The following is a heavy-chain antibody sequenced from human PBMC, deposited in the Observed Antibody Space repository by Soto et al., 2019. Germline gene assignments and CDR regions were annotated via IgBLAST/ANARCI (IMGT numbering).Heavy chain of an antibody. CDR2: IHYSGIT. CDR1: GGSISSYY. CDR3: ARVQLERGYYYYMDV. J-gene: IGHJ6*03. Sequence: SETLSLTCTVSGGSISSYYWSWIRQPPGKGLEWIGYIHYSGITNYNPSLKSRVTISVDTSKNQVSLKLNSVTAADTAVYYCARVQLERGYYYYMDVWGKGTTVTVSS. V-gene: IGHV4-59*01. D-gene: IGHD1-1*01.